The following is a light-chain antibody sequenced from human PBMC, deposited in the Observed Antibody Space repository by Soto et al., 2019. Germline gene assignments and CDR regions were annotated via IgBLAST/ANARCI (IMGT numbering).Light chain of an antibody. CDR2: DVS. V-gene: IGLV2-14*01. J-gene: IGLJ2*01. Sequence: QSVLTQPASVSGSPGQSITISCTGTSSDVGGYNYVSWYQQHPGKAPKLMIYDVSNRPSGVSNRFSGSKSGNTASLTISGLQADEDADYYFSSDTSSSTPVVFGGGTKLTVL. CDR1: SSDVGGYNY. CDR3: SSDTSSSTPVV.